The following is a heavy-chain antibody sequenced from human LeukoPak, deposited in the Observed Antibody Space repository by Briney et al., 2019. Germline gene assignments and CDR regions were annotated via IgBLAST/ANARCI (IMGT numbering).Heavy chain of an antibody. CDR1: GDSIRSSSHF. Sequence: LETLSLTCSVSGDSIRSSSHFWGWIRQSPGKGLDWIGSFHSSGTTFYNPSLKSRVTISVDTSKNQFSLKVSSVTAADTAVYYCARQEGSSSSSYYYYNIDVWGQGTTVTVSS. D-gene: IGHD6-6*01. J-gene: IGHJ6*02. V-gene: IGHV4-39*01. CDR3: ARQEGSSSSSYYYYNIDV. CDR2: FHSSGTT.